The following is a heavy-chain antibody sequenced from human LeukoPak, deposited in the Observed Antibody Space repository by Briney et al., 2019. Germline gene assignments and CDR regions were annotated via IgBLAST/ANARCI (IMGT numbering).Heavy chain of an antibody. CDR1: GYTFTSYD. Sequence: ASVKVSCKASGYTFTSYDINWVRQATGQGLEWMGWMNPNSGNTGHAQKFQGRATMTRNTSISTAYMELSSLRSEDTAVYYCATHDSRTVRQWAIAAADYPRYYYYGMDVWGQGTTVTVSS. D-gene: IGHD6-13*01. V-gene: IGHV1-8*01. CDR3: ATHDSRTVRQWAIAAADYPRYYYYGMDV. CDR2: MNPNSGNT. J-gene: IGHJ6*02.